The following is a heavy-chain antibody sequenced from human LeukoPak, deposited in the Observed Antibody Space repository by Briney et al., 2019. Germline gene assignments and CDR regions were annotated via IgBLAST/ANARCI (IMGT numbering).Heavy chain of an antibody. CDR1: GYTFTRYY. V-gene: IGHV1-46*01. Sequence: GASVKVSCKASGYTFTRYYMHWVRQAPGQGLEWMGIINRSGGSTNYAQKFQGRVTMTRDTSTNTVYMELSSLRSEDTAVYYCARGPSITMVRGGQWYYYMDVWGKGTTVTISS. CDR3: ARGPSITMVRGGQWYYYMDV. CDR2: INRSGGST. J-gene: IGHJ6*03. D-gene: IGHD3-10*01.